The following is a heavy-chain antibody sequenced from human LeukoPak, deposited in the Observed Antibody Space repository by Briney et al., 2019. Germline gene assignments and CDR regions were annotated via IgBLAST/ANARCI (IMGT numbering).Heavy chain of an antibody. CDR2: INTNTGNP. V-gene: IGHV7-4-1*02. Sequence: ASVKVSCKASGYTFTSYAMNWVRQAPGQGLEWMGWINTNTGNPTYAQGFTGRFVFSLDTSVSTAYLQISSLKAEDTAVYYCARPYPQDYDYVWGSYRYNFDYWGQGTLVTVSS. D-gene: IGHD3-16*02. CDR1: GYTFTSYA. CDR3: ARPYPQDYDYVWGSYRYNFDY. J-gene: IGHJ4*02.